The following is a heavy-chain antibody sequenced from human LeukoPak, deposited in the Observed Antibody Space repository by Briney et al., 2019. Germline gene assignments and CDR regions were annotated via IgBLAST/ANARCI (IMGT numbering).Heavy chain of an antibody. CDR3: ARVAYVGPIYLDS. J-gene: IGHJ4*02. CDR2: IYSTGST. Sequence: SETLSLTCTVSGHSIRRENYWAWIRQTPGKGLEWIASIYSTGSTFYSPSLKSRVTISVDTSMNQFSLRVTSVTAADTAMYFCARVAYVGPIYLDSWGQGILVSVSS. D-gene: IGHD1-26*01. V-gene: IGHV4-38-2*02. CDR1: GHSIRRENY.